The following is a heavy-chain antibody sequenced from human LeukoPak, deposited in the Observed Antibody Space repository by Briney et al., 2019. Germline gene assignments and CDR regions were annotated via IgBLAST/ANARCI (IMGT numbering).Heavy chain of an antibody. V-gene: IGHV3-48*03. Sequence: GGSLRLSCAASGFTFSTYEMNWVRQAPGKGLEWVSYISSSGSTTFYADSVKGRFTISRDNAKNSLYLRMNSLRAEDTAVYYCARVSERGLPPDYWGQGTLVTVSS. J-gene: IGHJ4*02. D-gene: IGHD2-15*01. CDR3: ARVSERGLPPDY. CDR2: ISSSGSTT. CDR1: GFTFSTYE.